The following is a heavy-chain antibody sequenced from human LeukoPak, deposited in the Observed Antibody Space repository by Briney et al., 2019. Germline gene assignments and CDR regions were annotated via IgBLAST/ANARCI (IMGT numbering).Heavy chain of an antibody. D-gene: IGHD3-16*01. CDR3: ARGSLLTPD. V-gene: IGHV3-48*04. CDR1: GFTFSSYG. CDR2: ISSGGTTI. Sequence: GRSLRLSCAASGFTFSSYGMHWVRQAPGKGLEWVSYISSGGTTIYYADSVKGRFTISRDNAKNSLYLQMNRLRSEDTAVYYCARGSLLTPDWGQGTLVTVSS. J-gene: IGHJ4*02.